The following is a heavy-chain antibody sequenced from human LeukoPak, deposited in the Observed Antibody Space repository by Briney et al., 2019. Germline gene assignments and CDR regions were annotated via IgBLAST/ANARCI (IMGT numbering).Heavy chain of an antibody. V-gene: IGHV4-4*07. CDR1: GASIRSYY. CDR3: AREASGLLLD. D-gene: IGHD2-21*01. J-gene: IGHJ4*02. Sequence: SETLSLTCTVSGASIRSYYWNWIRQFAGKGLEWIGRMYSSGITDYNPSLQGRVTMSVDTSKNQFSLKLTSVTAADRAIYYCAREASGLLLDWGQGVLVTVSP. CDR2: MYSSGIT.